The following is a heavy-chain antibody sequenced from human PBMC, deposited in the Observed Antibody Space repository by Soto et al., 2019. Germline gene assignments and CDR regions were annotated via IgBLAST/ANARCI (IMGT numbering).Heavy chain of an antibody. V-gene: IGHV1-8*01. CDR2: MNTNNGNT. CDR3: ARDYGGSSGWFDP. D-gene: IGHD4-17*01. Sequence: QVQLVQSGAEVKKPGASVKVSCKASGYTFTSYSINWVRQATGQGLEWVGWMNTNNGNTGYAQKFQGRVTMTRDTSISPAYMELSSLTFEDTALYYSARDYGGSSGWFDPWGQGTLVTVSS. J-gene: IGHJ5*02. CDR1: GYTFTSYS.